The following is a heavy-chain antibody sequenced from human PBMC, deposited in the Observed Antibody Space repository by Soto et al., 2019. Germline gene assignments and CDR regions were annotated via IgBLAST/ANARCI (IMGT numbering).Heavy chain of an antibody. CDR3: ARAPVQAALIYYFDY. D-gene: IGHD2-2*01. J-gene: IGHJ4*02. CDR2: IKQDGSEK. V-gene: IGHV3-7*01. Sequence: PGGSLRLSCAASGFTFSSYWMSWVRQAPGKGLEWVANIKQDGSEKYYVDSVKGRFTISRDNAKNSLYLQMNSLRAEDTAVYYCARAPVQAALIYYFDYWGQGTLVTVSS. CDR1: GFTFSSYW.